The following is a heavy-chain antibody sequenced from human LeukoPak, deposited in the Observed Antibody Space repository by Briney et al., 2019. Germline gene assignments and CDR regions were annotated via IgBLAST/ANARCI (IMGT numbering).Heavy chain of an antibody. CDR2: IYPGDSDT. J-gene: IGHJ4*02. Sequence: GESLKISCQGSGYSFTSYWIGWVRQMPGKGLEWMGIIYPGDSDTRYSPSFQGQVTISADKSISTAYLQWSSLKASDTAMYYCARGQAYYDFWSGYYGGYFDYWGQGTLVTVSS. CDR1: GYSFTSYW. CDR3: ARGQAYYDFWSGYYGGYFDY. V-gene: IGHV5-51*01. D-gene: IGHD3-3*01.